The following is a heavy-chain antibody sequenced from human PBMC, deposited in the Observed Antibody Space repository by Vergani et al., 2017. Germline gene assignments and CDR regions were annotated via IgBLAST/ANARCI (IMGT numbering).Heavy chain of an antibody. CDR1: GYTFTGYY. D-gene: IGHD2-2*01. V-gene: IGHV1-2*02. CDR3: ARPMVVVPAASRYYYYGMDV. J-gene: IGHJ6*02. Sequence: QVQLVQSGAEVKKPGASVKVSCKASGYTFTGYYMHWVRQAPGQGLEWMGWINPNSGGTNYAQKFQGRVTMTRDTSISPAYMELSRLRSDDTAVYYCARPMVVVPAASRYYYYGMDVWGQGTTVTVSS. CDR2: INPNSGGT.